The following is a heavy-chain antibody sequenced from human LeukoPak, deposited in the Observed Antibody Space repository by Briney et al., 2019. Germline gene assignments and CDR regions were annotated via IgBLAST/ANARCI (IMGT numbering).Heavy chain of an antibody. J-gene: IGHJ4*02. D-gene: IGHD6-19*01. CDR3: ARDHGWDSSGWPTYFDH. CDR2: ISSSGSTI. Sequence: GGSLRLSCAASGFTFSSYEMNWVRQAPGKGLEWVSYISSSGSTIYYADSVKGRFTISRDNAKNSLYLQMNSLRAEDTAVYYCARDHGWDSSGWPTYFDHWGQGTMVTVSS. CDR1: GFTFSSYE. V-gene: IGHV3-48*03.